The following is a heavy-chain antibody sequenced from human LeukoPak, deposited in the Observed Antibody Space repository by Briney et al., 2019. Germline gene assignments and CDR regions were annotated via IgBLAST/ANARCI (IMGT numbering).Heavy chain of an antibody. V-gene: IGHV1-58*01. D-gene: IGHD1-26*01. CDR1: GFTFTSSA. CDR3: AADLSAGAFAPDY. Sequence: ASVKVSCKASGFTFTSSAVQWVRQARGQRLEWIGWIVVGSGNTNYAQKFQERVTITRDMSTSTAYMELSSLRSEDTAVYYCAADLSAGAFAPDYWGQGTLVTVSS. CDR2: IVVGSGNT. J-gene: IGHJ4*02.